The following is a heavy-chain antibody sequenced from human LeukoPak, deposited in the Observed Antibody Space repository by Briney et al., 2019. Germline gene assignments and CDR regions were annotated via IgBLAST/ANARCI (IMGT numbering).Heavy chain of an antibody. CDR1: GYTFIKYG. CDR3: ARYAAGRDLDF. J-gene: IGHJ4*02. V-gene: IGHV1-18*01. Sequence: GGSVPVSRKASGYTFIKYGISWVRQAPGQGLDWMGWISAYNGNTNSAQTSQERVTMTTDTTTNTAHMELGSLTSDDTAVYFCARYAAGRDLDFWGQGALLSASS. D-gene: IGHD6-13*01. CDR2: ISAYNGNT.